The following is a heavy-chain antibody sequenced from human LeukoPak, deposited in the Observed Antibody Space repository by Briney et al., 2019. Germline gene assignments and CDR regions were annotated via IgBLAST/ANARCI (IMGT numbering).Heavy chain of an antibody. CDR1: GFTFSSYE. V-gene: IGHV3-48*03. CDR2: ISSSGSTI. J-gene: IGHJ6*04. D-gene: IGHD5-12*01. Sequence: GSLRLSCAASGFTFSSYEMNWVRQAPGKGLEWVSYISSSGSTIYYADSVKGRFTISRDNAKNSLYLQMNSLGAEDTAVYYCARDDIVATISQVPYGMDVWGKGTTVTVSS. CDR3: ARDDIVATISQVPYGMDV.